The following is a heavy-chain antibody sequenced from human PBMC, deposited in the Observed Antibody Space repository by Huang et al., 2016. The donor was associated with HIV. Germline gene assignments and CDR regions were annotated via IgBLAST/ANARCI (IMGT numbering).Heavy chain of an antibody. V-gene: IGHV4-34*01. Sequence: QVRLHQWGTGVLKPSETLSLKCAVYGGAFSGHYSTWIRQSPGKGLEWIGEIAHRGTTSSNPSLKSRLTLSVDTSKSQFYRNLTAVTATDTATYYCARPRMTEGNSDSTWSFFDSWGQGTLVIVSS. J-gene: IGHJ4*02. CDR2: IAHRGTT. CDR3: ARPRMTEGNSDSTWSFFDS. CDR1: GGAFSGHY. D-gene: IGHD3-9*01.